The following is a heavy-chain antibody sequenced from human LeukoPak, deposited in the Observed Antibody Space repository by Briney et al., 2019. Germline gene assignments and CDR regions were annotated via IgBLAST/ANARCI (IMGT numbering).Heavy chain of an antibody. CDR2: IKSDGSST. V-gene: IGHV3-74*01. CDR3: ARAYNSHFDY. D-gene: IGHD1-1*01. Sequence: PGGSLRLSCAASGFTFSSYWMHWVRQAPGKGLVCVSRIKSDGSSTSYADSVKGRFTISRDDATNTLYLQMNSLRAEDTAVYYCARAYNSHFDYWGQGALVTVSS. CDR1: GFTFSSYW. J-gene: IGHJ4*02.